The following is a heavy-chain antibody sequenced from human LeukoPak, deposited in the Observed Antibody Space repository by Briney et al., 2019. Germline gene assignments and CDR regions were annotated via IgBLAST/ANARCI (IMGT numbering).Heavy chain of an antibody. D-gene: IGHD3-9*01. CDR2: ISWNSGSI. CDR1: GFTFDDYA. CDR3: AKGGPFRYFDYYFGY. J-gene: IGHJ4*02. Sequence: GGSLRLSCAASGFTFDDYAMHWVRQAPGKGLEWVSGISWNSGSIGYADSVKGRFTISRDNAKNSLYLQMNSLRAEDTAVYYCAKGGPFRYFDYYFGYWGQGTLVTVSS. V-gene: IGHV3-9*01.